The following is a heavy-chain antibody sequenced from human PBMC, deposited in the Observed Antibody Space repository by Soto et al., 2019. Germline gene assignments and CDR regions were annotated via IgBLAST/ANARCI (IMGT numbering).Heavy chain of an antibody. CDR3: ARGVRLYSSGWYVYYYGMDV. J-gene: IGHJ6*02. D-gene: IGHD6-19*01. Sequence: SETLSLTCAVYCGSFSGYYWSWIRQPPGKGLEWIGEINHSGSTNYNPSLKSRVTISVDTSKNQFSLKLSSVTAADTAVYYCARGVRLYSSGWYVYYYGMDVWGQGTTVT. CDR1: CGSFSGYY. CDR2: INHSGST. V-gene: IGHV4-34*01.